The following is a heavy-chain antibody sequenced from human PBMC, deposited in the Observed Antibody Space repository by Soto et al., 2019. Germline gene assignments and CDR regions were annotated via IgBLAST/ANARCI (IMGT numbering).Heavy chain of an antibody. CDR1: GGSISSGGYT. Sequence: SETLTLTCAVAGGSISSGGYTWSWIRQPPGKGLEWIGYIYHSGSTYYNPSLKSRVTISVDRSKNQLSLKLSSVTAAVTAVYYCASLNTHDAFDIWGQGTMVTV. J-gene: IGHJ3*02. CDR2: IYHSGST. V-gene: IGHV4-30-2*01. CDR3: ASLNTHDAFDI.